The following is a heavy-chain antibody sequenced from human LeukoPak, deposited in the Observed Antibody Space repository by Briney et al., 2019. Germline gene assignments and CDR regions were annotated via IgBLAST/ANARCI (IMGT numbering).Heavy chain of an antibody. D-gene: IGHD3-3*01. Sequence: GGSLRLSCAASGFTVSSKYMSWVRQAPGKGLAWEAFIRYDGSDKYYADTVTGRFTISRDNSKNILSLQMTTLRPDDTAVYFCVRDTSVGAAYFDFWGQGALVAVSS. V-gene: IGHV3-30*02. CDR2: IRYDGSDK. CDR1: GFTVSSKY. CDR3: VRDTSVGAAYFDF. J-gene: IGHJ4*02.